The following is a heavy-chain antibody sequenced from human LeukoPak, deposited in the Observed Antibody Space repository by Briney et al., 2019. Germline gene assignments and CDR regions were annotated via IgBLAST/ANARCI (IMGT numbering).Heavy chain of an antibody. CDR2: IIPIFGTA. CDR3: ARASYYYDRDPQYYFDY. D-gene: IGHD3-22*01. CDR1: GGTFSSYA. Sequence: SVKVSCKASGGTFSSYAISWVRQAPGQGLEWMGGIIPIFGTANYAQKFQGRVTITADESTSTAYMELSSLRSEDTAVYYCARASYYYDRDPQYYFDYWGQGTLVTVSS. V-gene: IGHV1-69*13. J-gene: IGHJ4*02.